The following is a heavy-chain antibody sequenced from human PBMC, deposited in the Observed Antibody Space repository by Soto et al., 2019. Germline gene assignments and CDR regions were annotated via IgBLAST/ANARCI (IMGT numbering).Heavy chain of an antibody. V-gene: IGHV3-30*18. Sequence: GGSLRLSCAASGFTFSSYGMHWVRQAPGKGLEWVAVISYDGSNKYYADSVKGRFTISRDNSKNTLYLQMNSLRAEDTAVYYCAKGSSSGWIYYYYYYGMDVWGQGTTVTVSS. CDR1: GFTFSSYG. D-gene: IGHD6-19*01. J-gene: IGHJ6*02. CDR3: AKGSSSGWIYYYYYYGMDV. CDR2: ISYDGSNK.